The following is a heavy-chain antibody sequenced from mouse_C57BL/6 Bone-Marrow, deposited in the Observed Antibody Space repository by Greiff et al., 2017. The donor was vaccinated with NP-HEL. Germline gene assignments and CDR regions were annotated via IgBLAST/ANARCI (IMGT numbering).Heavy chain of an antibody. D-gene: IGHD2-1*01. Sequence: DVMLVESGGGLVQPGGSLKLSCAASGFTFSDYYMYWVRQTPEKRLEWVAYISNGGGSTYYPDTVKGRFTISRDNAKNTLYLQMSRLKSEDTAMYYCARHIYYGNLDYAMDYWGQGTSVTVSS. CDR1: GFTFSDYY. V-gene: IGHV5-12*01. J-gene: IGHJ4*01. CDR2: ISNGGGST. CDR3: ARHIYYGNLDYAMDY.